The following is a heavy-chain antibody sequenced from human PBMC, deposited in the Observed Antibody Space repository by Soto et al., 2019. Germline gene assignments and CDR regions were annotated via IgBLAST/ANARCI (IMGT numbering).Heavy chain of an antibody. J-gene: IGHJ3*02. CDR1: GGTFSSYT. CDR2: IIPILGIA. V-gene: IGHV1-69*02. D-gene: IGHD2-2*01. CDR3: ARSGVVPAANDAFDI. Sequence: QVQLVQSGAEVKKPGSSVKVYCKASGGTFSSYTISWVRQAPGQGLEWMGRIIPILGIANYAQKFQGRVTITADKSTSTAYMELSSLRSEDTAVYYCARSGVVPAANDAFDIWGQGTMVTVSS.